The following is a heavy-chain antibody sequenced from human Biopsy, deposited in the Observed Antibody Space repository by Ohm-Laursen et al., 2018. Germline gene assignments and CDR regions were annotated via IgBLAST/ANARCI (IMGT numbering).Heavy chain of an antibody. Sequence: SLRLSCSASGISFSRSAMNWVRQAPGKGLEWVAIIWYDGSSEYYADSVKGRFTISRDNSKNTVYLQMNSLRVEDTAVYYCARDPIVGSKADGMDVWGQGTTVTVSS. V-gene: IGHV3-33*08. CDR2: IWYDGSSE. D-gene: IGHD1-26*01. CDR3: ARDPIVGSKADGMDV. CDR1: GISFSRSA. J-gene: IGHJ6*02.